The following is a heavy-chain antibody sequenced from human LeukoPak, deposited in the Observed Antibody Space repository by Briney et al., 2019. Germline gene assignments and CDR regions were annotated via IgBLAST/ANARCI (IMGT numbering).Heavy chain of an antibody. CDR1: GGSISSYY. CDR3: ARSRRITIFGVAPGAFDI. J-gene: IGHJ3*02. CDR2: IYYSGST. Sequence: TSETLSLTCTVSGGSISSYYWSWIRQPPGKGLEWIGYIYYSGSTNYNPSLKSRVTISVDTSKNQFSLKLSSVTAADTAVYYCARSRRITIFGVAPGAFDIWGQGTMVTVSS. V-gene: IGHV4-59*01. D-gene: IGHD3-3*01.